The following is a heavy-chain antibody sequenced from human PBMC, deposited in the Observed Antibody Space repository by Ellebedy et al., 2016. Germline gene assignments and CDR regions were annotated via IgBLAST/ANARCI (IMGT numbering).Heavy chain of an antibody. Sequence: SETLSLTCTVSGGSISSYYWGWIRQPPGKGLEWIGSIYYSGSTYYNPSLKSRVTISVDTSKNQFSLKLSSVTAADTAVYYCARVRPYGSGSIRHWGQGTLVTVSS. CDR3: ARVRPYGSGSIRH. V-gene: IGHV4-39*07. CDR2: IYYSGST. J-gene: IGHJ4*02. D-gene: IGHD3-10*01. CDR1: GGSISSYY.